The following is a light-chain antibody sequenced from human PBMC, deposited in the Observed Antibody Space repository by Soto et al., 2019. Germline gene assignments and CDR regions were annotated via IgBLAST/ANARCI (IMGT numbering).Light chain of an antibody. J-gene: IGLJ2*01. CDR3: CSYAGSYTFVV. Sequence: QSVLTQPRSVSGSPGQSVTISCTGTSSDVGGYNYVSWYQQHPGKAPKLMIYDVSKRPSGVPDRFSGSKSGNTASLTISGLQAEDEAEYYRCSYAGSYTFVVFGGGTQLTVL. V-gene: IGLV2-11*01. CDR1: SSDVGGYNY. CDR2: DVS.